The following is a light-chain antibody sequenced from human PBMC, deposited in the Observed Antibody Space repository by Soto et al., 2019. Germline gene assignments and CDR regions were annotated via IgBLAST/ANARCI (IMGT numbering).Light chain of an antibody. CDR2: DAS. CDR1: QSVSSY. V-gene: IGKV3-11*01. J-gene: IGKJ5*01. CDR3: QQRSNWPPVIT. Sequence: EIVLTQSPATLSLSPGERATLSCRASQSVSSYLAWYQQKPGQAPRLLIYDASNRATGIPARFSGSGSGTDFTLTINRLEPKDFAVYYCQQRSNWPPVITFGPGTRLEIK.